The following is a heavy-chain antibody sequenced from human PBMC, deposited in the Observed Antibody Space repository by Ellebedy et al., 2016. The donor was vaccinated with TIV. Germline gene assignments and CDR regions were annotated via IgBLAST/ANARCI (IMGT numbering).Heavy chain of an antibody. CDR1: GYTFTDYY. CDR3: AADLASVGQ. CDR2: INPRGGA. D-gene: IGHD1-26*01. J-gene: IGHJ1*01. Sequence: AASVQVSCKASGYTFTDYYIHWVRQAPGQGLQHMGWINPRGGAHYTQPFRGRVTMTRDTFLNTAYMELSSPTSEDTAVYYCAADLASVGQWGQGTLVIVSS. V-gene: IGHV1-2*02.